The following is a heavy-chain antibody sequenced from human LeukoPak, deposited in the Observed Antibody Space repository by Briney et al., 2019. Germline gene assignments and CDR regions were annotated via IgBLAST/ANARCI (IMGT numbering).Heavy chain of an antibody. Sequence: GASVKVSCKASAYTFTGYYMHWVRQAPGQGLEWMGWIYPNSGGTNYAQKFQGRVTMTRDTSISTAYMELSRLRSDDTAVYYCARGPIIDIVVIPAAADYYHMDVWGKGTTVTVSS. D-gene: IGHD2-2*01. J-gene: IGHJ6*03. CDR3: ARGPIIDIVVIPAAADYYHMDV. V-gene: IGHV1-2*02. CDR1: AYTFTGYY. CDR2: IYPNSGGT.